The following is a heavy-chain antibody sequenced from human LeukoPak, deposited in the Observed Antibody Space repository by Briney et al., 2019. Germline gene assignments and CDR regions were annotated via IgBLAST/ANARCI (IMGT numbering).Heavy chain of an antibody. D-gene: IGHD1-7*01. Sequence: GGSLRLSCAASGFTFDDYAMHWVRHAPGKGLEWVSGISWNSGSIGYADSVKGRFTISRDNAKNSLYLQMNSLRAEDTAVYYCARPLTGTTTVFDYWGQGTLVTVSS. CDR3: ARPLTGTTTVFDY. CDR2: ISWNSGSI. J-gene: IGHJ4*02. V-gene: IGHV3-9*01. CDR1: GFTFDDYA.